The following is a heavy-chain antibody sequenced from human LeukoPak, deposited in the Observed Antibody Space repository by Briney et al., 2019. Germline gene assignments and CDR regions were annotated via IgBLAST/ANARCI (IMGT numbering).Heavy chain of an antibody. CDR2: ISYDGSNK. J-gene: IGHJ4*02. Sequence: GGSLRLSCAASGFTFSSYGMHWVRQAPGKGLEWVAVISYDGSNKYYADSVKGRFTISRDNSKNTLYLQMNSLRAEDTAVYYCAKEGNDQGSFDYWGQGTLVTVSS. D-gene: IGHD2-2*01. CDR1: GFTFSSYG. V-gene: IGHV3-30*18. CDR3: AKEGNDQGSFDY.